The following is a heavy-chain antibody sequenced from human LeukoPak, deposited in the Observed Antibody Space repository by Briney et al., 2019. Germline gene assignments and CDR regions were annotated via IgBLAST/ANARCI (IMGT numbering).Heavy chain of an antibody. CDR1: GFTFSSYE. D-gene: IGHD3-10*02. CDR3: AELGITMIGGV. J-gene: IGHJ6*04. V-gene: IGHV3-48*03. CDR2: ISASGTIT. Sequence: GGSLRLSCAASGFTFSSYEMNWVRQAPGKGLEWISYISASGTITHYADSVEGRFTISRDNAKNSLYLQMDSLRAEDTAVYYCAELGITMIGGVWGKGTTVTISS.